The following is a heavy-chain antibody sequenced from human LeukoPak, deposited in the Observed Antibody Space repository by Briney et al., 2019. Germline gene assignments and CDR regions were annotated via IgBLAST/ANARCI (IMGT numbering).Heavy chain of an antibody. CDR1: GGSISSYY. CDR2: IYYSGST. CDR3: AITLPSSGYSIDY. Sequence: SETLSLTCTVSGGSISSYYWSWIRQPPGKGLEWIGYIYYSGSTNYNPSLKSRVTISVDTSKNQFSLKLSSVTAADTAVYYCAITLPSSGYSIDYWGQGTLVTVSS. V-gene: IGHV4-59*12. D-gene: IGHD3-22*01. J-gene: IGHJ4*02.